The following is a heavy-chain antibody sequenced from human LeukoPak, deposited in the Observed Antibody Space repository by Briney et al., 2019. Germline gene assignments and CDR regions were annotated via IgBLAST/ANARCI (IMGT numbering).Heavy chain of an antibody. CDR2: INPSGGGT. V-gene: IGHV1-46*01. CDR1: GYTFTSYY. J-gene: IGHJ4*02. Sequence: ASVKVSCKAFGYTFTSYYMHWVRQAPGQGLEWMGIINPSGGGTRYAEKFQGRVTMTRDTSTSTVYMELSSLSSEDTAVYHCARSNGWYYFAYWGQGTLVTVSS. D-gene: IGHD6-19*01. CDR3: ARSNGWYYFAY.